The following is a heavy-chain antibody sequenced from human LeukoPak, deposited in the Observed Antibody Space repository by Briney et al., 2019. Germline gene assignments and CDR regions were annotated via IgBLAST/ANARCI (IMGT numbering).Heavy chain of an antibody. D-gene: IGHD3-22*01. CDR2: INPDSGGT. CDR3: ARAGVWDYNDSSGYHNGAFDI. J-gene: IGHJ3*02. V-gene: IGHV1-2*02. CDR1: GYTFTGYY. Sequence: ASVKVSCKASGYTFTGYYMHWVRQAPGQGLEWMGWINPDSGGTNYAQRFQGRVTMTRDTSISTAYMELSRLRSDDTAFYYCARAGVWDYNDSSGYHNGAFDIWGQGTMVTVSS.